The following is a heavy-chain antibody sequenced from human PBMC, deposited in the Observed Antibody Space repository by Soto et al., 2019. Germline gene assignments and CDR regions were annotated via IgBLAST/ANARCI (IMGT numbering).Heavy chain of an antibody. CDR3: ARDRDYYDSSGYYGTCAFDI. J-gene: IGHJ3*02. D-gene: IGHD3-22*01. Sequence: PSETLSLTCTVSGGSISRYYWSWIRQPPGKGLEWIGYIYYSGSTNYNPSLKSRVTISVDTSKNQFSLKLSSVAAADTAVYYCARDRDYYDSSGYYGTCAFDIWGQGTMVTVSS. CDR1: GGSISRYY. CDR2: IYYSGST. V-gene: IGHV4-59*01.